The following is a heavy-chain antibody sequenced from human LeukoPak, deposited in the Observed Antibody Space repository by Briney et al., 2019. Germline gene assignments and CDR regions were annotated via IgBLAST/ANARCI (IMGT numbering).Heavy chain of an antibody. V-gene: IGHV4-4*07. CDR1: GGSISSYY. CDR3: ARDYSSSWYYYYMDV. CDR2: IYTSGST. Sequence: SETLSLTCTVSGGSISSYYWSWIRQPAGKRLEWIGRIYTSGSTNYNPSLKSRVTMSVDTSKNQFSLKLSSVTAADTAVYYCARDYSSSWYYYYMDVWGKGTTVTVSS. J-gene: IGHJ6*03. D-gene: IGHD6-13*01.